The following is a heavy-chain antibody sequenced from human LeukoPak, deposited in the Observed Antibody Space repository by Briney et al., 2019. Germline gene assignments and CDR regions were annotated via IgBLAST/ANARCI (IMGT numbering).Heavy chain of an antibody. Sequence: GGSLRLSCAASGFTFSNYWMSWVRQAPGKGLEWVASIKQEGGEKYYVDSVKGRFTISRDNAKKSLYIQMDSLRGDDTAVYYCAKGIMITFGGVRSYYFDYWGQGTLVTVSS. D-gene: IGHD3-16*01. V-gene: IGHV3-7*03. J-gene: IGHJ4*02. CDR3: AKGIMITFGGVRSYYFDY. CDR2: IKQEGGEK. CDR1: GFTFSNYW.